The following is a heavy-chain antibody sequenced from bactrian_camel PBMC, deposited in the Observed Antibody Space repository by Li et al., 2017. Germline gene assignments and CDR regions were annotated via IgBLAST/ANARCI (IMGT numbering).Heavy chain of an antibody. CDR3: ANTVAGSPYY. Sequence: VQLVESGGGSVRAGGSLRLSCVVSGNTYSRGCVAWLRQAPGKEREGLAAIYADGGRPHYSDSVKGRFTIPQDNAKNMVYLHLNSLKTEDMAMYYCANTVAGSPYYWDQGTQVTVS. CDR1: GNTYSRGC. CDR2: IYADGGRP. V-gene: IGHV3S1*01. D-gene: IGHD6*01. J-gene: IGHJ4*01.